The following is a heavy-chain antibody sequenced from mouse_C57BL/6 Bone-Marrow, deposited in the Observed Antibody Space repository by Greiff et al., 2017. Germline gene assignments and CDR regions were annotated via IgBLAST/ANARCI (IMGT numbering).Heavy chain of an antibody. V-gene: IGHV5-9*01. CDR2: ISGGGGNT. J-gene: IGHJ3*01. CDR3: ARHVGNYMFAY. D-gene: IGHD2-1*01. Sequence: EVQLVESGGGLVKPGGSLKLSCAASGFTFSSYTMSWVRQTPEKRLEWVATISGGGGNTYYPDSVKGRFTISRDNAKNTLYLQMSSLRSEDTALYYCARHVGNYMFAYWGQGTLVTVSA. CDR1: GFTFSSYT.